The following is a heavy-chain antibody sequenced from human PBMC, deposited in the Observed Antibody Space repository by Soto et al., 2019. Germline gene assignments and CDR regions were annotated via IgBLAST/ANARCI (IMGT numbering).Heavy chain of an antibody. CDR3: ARVMYYYDSSGYPY. CDR2: ISSSSSYI. D-gene: IGHD3-22*01. CDR1: GFPFSNYA. V-gene: IGHV3-21*01. Sequence: PGGSLRLSCAASGFPFSNYAMTWVRQAPGKGLEWVSSISSSSSYIYYADSVKGRFTISRDNAKNSLYLQMNSLRAEDTAVYYCARVMYYYDSSGYPYWGQGTLVTVSS. J-gene: IGHJ4*02.